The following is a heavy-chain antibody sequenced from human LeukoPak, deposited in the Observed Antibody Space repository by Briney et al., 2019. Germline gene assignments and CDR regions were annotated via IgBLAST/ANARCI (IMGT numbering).Heavy chain of an antibody. CDR2: IYYSGST. CDR1: GXSISSSSYY. J-gene: IGHJ4*02. Sequence: SETLSLTCTVSGXSISSSSYYWGWIRQPPGKGLEWIGSIYYSGSTYYNPSLKSRATISVDTSKHQFSLRLSSVTAADTAVYYCARVYCSGGTCSFDYWGQGTLVTVSS. V-gene: IGHV4-39*01. CDR3: ARVYCSGGTCSFDY. D-gene: IGHD2-15*01.